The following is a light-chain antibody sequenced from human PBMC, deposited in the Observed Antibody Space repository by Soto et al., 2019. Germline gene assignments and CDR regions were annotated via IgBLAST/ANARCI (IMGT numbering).Light chain of an antibody. CDR2: GAS. CDR1: QSVSSTY. CDR3: HQYDSPPRT. V-gene: IGKV3-20*01. J-gene: IGKJ1*01. Sequence: EIVLTQSPDTLSMSPGERATLSCRASQSVSSTYLGWYQKKPGQAPRLLIYGASSRATGIPDRFSGSGSGTDFTLTISRLEPEDFAVYYCHQYDSPPRTFGQGTKVEIK.